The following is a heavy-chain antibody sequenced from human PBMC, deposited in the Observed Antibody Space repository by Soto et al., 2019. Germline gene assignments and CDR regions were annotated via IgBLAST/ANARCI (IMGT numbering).Heavy chain of an antibody. J-gene: IGHJ6*02. CDR2: ILYSGTT. Sequence: QVQLQESGPGLVKPSQTLYLTCTVSGDSIKRDDYYWSWIRQPPGKGLEWIGYILYSGTTYYNLSLKSRLIISLDPSKNQSSLNLTSVTAADTAVYYCARDGGQLYYGMDFWGQGTTVTVSS. CDR1: GDSIKRDDYY. D-gene: IGHD1-1*01. CDR3: ARDGGQLYYGMDF. V-gene: IGHV4-30-4*01.